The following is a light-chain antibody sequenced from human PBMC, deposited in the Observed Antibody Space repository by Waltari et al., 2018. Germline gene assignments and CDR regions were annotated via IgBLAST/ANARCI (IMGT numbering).Light chain of an antibody. J-gene: IGKJ1*01. V-gene: IGKV3-20*01. CDR2: GTS. CDR1: QSVGGT. CDR3: QHYVRLPAT. Sequence: IVFMQSPATLSSSSGERATLSCRASQSVGGTLAWYQQKPGQAPRLLMYGTSIRAPGTPDRFSGTGSGTDFSLTISRLEPEDFAVYYCQHYVRLPATFGQGTKVEIK.